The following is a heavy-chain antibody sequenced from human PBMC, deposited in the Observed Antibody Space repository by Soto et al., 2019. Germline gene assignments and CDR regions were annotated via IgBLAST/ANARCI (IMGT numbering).Heavy chain of an antibody. CDR1: GGSFSGYY. CDR2: INHSGST. J-gene: IGHJ6*01. V-gene: IGHV4-34*01. Sequence: PTETLSVTCAVYGGSFSGYYWSWIRQPPGKGLEWIGEINHSGSTNYNPSLKSRVTISVDTSKNQFSLKLSSVTAADTAVYYCARGGMGYMKQWLVRIHYGIDVCGKWTPAIVS. CDR3: ARGGMGYMKQWLVRIHYGIDV. D-gene: IGHD6-19*01.